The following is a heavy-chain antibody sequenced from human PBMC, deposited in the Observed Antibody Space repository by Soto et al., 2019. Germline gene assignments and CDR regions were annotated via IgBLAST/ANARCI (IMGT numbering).Heavy chain of an antibody. CDR2: IYHSGST. CDR3: ARGSMSAEWFGELSGQAFDS. CDR1: GGSISSGGYS. V-gene: IGHV4-30-2*01. Sequence: SETLSLTCAASGGSISSGGYSWSWIRQPPGKGLEWIGYIYHSGSTYYNPSLKSRVTISVDRSKNQFSLKLSSVTAADTAVYYCARGSMSAEWFGELSGQAFDSWGQGDLVTVSS. J-gene: IGHJ4*02. D-gene: IGHD3-10*01.